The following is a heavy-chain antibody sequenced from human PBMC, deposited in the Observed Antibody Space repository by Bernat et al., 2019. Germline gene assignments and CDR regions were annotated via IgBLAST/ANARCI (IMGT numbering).Heavy chain of an antibody. CDR2: INHGGST. CDR3: ARASPWLFGVVKNNYYYGMDV. J-gene: IGHJ6*02. Sequence: QVQLQQWGAGLLKPSETLSLTCAVYGGSFSGYYWSWIRQPPGKGLEWIGEINHGGSTNHNPSLKSRVTISVDTSKNQISLKLSSVTAADTAVYYWARASPWLFGVVKNNYYYGMDVWGQGTTVTVSS. D-gene: IGHD3-3*01. V-gene: IGHV4-34*01. CDR1: GGSFSGYY.